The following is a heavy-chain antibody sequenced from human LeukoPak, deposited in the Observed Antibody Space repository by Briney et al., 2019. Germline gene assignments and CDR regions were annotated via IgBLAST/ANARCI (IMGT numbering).Heavy chain of an antibody. J-gene: IGHJ4*02. Sequence: PGGSLRLSCAASGFTFSSYAMSWVRQAPGKGLEWVSAISGSGGSTYYADSVKGRFTISRDNSKNTLYLQMNSLRAEDTAVYYCAKVPVDLSGYYSVDYWGQGTLVTVSS. CDR2: ISGSGGST. D-gene: IGHD3-3*01. CDR1: GFTFSSYA. V-gene: IGHV3-23*01. CDR3: AKVPVDLSGYYSVDY.